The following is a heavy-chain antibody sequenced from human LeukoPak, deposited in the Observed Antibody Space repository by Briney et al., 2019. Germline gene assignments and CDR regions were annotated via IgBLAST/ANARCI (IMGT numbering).Heavy chain of an antibody. D-gene: IGHD3-10*01. CDR3: AREGSWYFDL. V-gene: IGHV3-74*01. J-gene: IGHJ2*01. CDR1: KFXFSNYW. CDR2: ITSDGSST. Sequence: GGSLRLSCAASKFXFSNYWMHWVRQAPGKGLVWVSRITSDGSSTNYADSVKGRFTISRDNAKNTLYLQMNSLGADDTAVYYCAREGSWYFDLWGRGTLVTVSS.